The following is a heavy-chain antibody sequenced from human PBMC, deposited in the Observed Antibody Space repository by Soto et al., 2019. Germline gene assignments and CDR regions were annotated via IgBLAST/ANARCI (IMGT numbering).Heavy chain of an antibody. V-gene: IGHV4-59*08. CDR3: ASHSNLTQINWFDP. CDR2: IYYSGST. J-gene: IGHJ5*02. Sequence: SETLSLTCTVSGGSISSYYWSWIRQPPGKGLEWIGYIYYSGSTNYNPPLKSRVTISVDTSKNQFSLKLSSVTAADTAVYYCASHSNLTQINWFDPWGQGTLVTVSS. D-gene: IGHD4-4*01. CDR1: GGSISSYY.